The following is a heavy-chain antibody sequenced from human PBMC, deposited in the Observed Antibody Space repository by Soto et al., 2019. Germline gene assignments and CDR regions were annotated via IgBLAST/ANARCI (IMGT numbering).Heavy chain of an antibody. CDR3: ASKRSSYFDY. D-gene: IGHD3-10*01. V-gene: IGHV3-21*01. CDR2: ISSSSSYI. Sequence: EVQLVESGGGLVKPGGSLRLSCAASGFTFSSYSMNWVRQAPGKGLEWVSSISSSSSYIYYADSVKGRFTISRDNAKNSLYLQMYSLRAEDTAVYYCASKRSSYFDYWGQGTLVTVSS. J-gene: IGHJ4*02. CDR1: GFTFSSYS.